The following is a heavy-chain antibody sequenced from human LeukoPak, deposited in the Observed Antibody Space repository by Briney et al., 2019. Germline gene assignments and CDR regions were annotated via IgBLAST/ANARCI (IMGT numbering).Heavy chain of an antibody. V-gene: IGHV4-59*08. Sequence: PSETLSLTCTVSGGSISSYYWSWIRQPPGKGLEWIGDIYYSGSTNYNPSLKSRVTISVDTSKNQFSLKLSSVPAADTAVYYCARHRYDILTGYETYYFDYWGQGTLVTVSS. J-gene: IGHJ4*02. CDR2: IYYSGST. D-gene: IGHD3-9*01. CDR3: ARHRYDILTGYETYYFDY. CDR1: GGSISSYY.